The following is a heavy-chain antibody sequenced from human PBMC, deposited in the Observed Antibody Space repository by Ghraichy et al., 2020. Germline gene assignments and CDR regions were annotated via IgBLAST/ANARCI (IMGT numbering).Heavy chain of an antibody. Sequence: SETLSLTCTVSGASVSSSSFYWSWLRQSPGKGLEWMGYTFYTGTTTYNPSLKSRVTILKDTSKSQFSLKLSSVTAADTAVYYCAADRLDVGNFYSFDYWGQGILVTVSS. V-gene: IGHV4-61*01. CDR3: AADRLDVGNFYSFDY. CDR2: TFYTGTT. D-gene: IGHD4-11*01. J-gene: IGHJ4*02. CDR1: GASVSSSSFY.